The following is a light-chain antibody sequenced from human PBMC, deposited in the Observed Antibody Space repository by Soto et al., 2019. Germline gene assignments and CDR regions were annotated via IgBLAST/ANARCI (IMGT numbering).Light chain of an antibody. Sequence: QPASVSGSPGQSITISCTGTTSDVGSHNCVSWYQQLPGKAPKLLIYEVTNRPSGTSNRFSGSKSGNTASLTISGLQAEDEADYYCSSFTNSILVFGGGTKLTVL. CDR2: EVT. CDR1: TSDVGSHNC. J-gene: IGLJ3*02. CDR3: SSFTNSILV. V-gene: IGLV2-14*01.